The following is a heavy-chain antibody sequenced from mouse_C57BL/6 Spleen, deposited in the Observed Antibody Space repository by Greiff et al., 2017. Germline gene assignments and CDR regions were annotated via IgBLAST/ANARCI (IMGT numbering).Heavy chain of an antibody. Sequence: QVQLQQPGAELVKPGASVKLSCKASGYTFTSYWMHWVQQRPGQGLEWIGMIHPNSGSTNYNEKFKSKATLTVDKTSSTAYMQLSSRTSEDSAVYYCAKEGGYYGSSHFDYWGQGTTLTVSS. J-gene: IGHJ2*01. CDR1: GYTFTSYW. V-gene: IGHV1-64*01. D-gene: IGHD1-1*01. CDR2: IHPNSGST. CDR3: AKEGGYYGSSHFDY.